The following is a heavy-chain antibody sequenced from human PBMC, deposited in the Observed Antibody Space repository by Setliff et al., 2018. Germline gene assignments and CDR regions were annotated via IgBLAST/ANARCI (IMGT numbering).Heavy chain of an antibody. Sequence: QSGPTLVNPTQTLTLTCTFSGFSLSTSGVGVGWIRQPPGKALEWLALIYWDDDKRYSPSLKSRLTITKDTSKNQVVLTMTNMDPVDTATYYCAHSSLSHYYDSSGPNWFDPWGQGTLVTVSS. V-gene: IGHV2-5*02. CDR2: IYWDDDK. D-gene: IGHD3-22*01. CDR1: GFSLSTSGVG. J-gene: IGHJ5*02. CDR3: AHSSLSHYYDSSGPNWFDP.